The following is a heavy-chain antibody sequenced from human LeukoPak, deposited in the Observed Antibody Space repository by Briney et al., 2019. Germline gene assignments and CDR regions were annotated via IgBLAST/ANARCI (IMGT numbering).Heavy chain of an antibody. CDR1: GFTFSDLY. CDR3: ARGQGGNAPINLFDP. CDR2: ISSRSSYT. J-gene: IGHJ5*02. Sequence: PGGSLRLSCAVSGFTFSDLYMIWMRQAPGKGLELISYISSRSSYTDYADSVKGRFTISRDNAKNSLYLQMNSLRAEDTAVYYCARGQGGNAPINLFDPSGQGTLVTVSS. D-gene: IGHD4-23*01. V-gene: IGHV3-11*06.